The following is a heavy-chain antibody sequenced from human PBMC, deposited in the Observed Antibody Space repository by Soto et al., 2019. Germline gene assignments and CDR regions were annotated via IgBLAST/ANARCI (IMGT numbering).Heavy chain of an antibody. CDR1: GFTVSANH. CDR3: ARDLQMSPFAI. J-gene: IGHJ3*02. V-gene: IGHV3-66*01. Sequence: GGSLRLSWAASGFTVSANHMSWVRRAPGEGLEWVSLIHTDGNTYYADSVKGRFTISRDNSKNTLSLQMNSLRVEDTAVYYCARDLQMSPFAIWGQGTMVTVSS. CDR2: IHTDGNT.